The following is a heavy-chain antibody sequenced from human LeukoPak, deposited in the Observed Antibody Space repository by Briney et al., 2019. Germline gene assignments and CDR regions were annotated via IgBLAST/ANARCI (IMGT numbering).Heavy chain of an antibody. J-gene: IGHJ4*02. CDR3: ARDRQELFDY. Sequence: SETLSLTCGVSGYSISSCYYWGWIRQPPGKGLEWIGSVYHSGSTYYNPSLKSRVTMSVDTSKNQFSLKLSSVTAADTAVYYCARDRQELFDYWGQGTLVTVSS. CDR1: GYSISSCYY. V-gene: IGHV4-38-2*02. D-gene: IGHD1-26*01. CDR2: VYHSGST.